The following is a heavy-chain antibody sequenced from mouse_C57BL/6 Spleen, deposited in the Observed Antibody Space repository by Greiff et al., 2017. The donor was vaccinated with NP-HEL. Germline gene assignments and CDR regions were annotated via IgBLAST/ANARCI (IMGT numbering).Heavy chain of an antibody. J-gene: IGHJ3*01. V-gene: IGHV1-15*01. CDR2: IDPETGGT. Sequence: SGAELVRPGASVTLSCKASGYTFTDYEMHWVKQTPVHGLEWIGAIDPETGGTAYNQKFKGKAILTADKSSSTAYMELRSLTSEDSAVYYCTQGGLRRKGFAYWGQGTLVTVSA. CDR1: GYTFTDYE. D-gene: IGHD2-2*01. CDR3: TQGGLRRKGFAY.